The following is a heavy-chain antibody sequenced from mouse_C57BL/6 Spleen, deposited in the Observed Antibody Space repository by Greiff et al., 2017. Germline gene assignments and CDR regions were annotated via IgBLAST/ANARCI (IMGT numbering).Heavy chain of an antibody. Sequence: VKLQESGAELVKPGASVKMSCKASGYTFTTYPIEWMKQNHGKSLEWIGNFHPYNDDTKYNEKFKGKATLTVEKSSSTVYLELSRLTSDDSAVYYCATRVYGSSYAMDYWGQGTSVTVSS. CDR2: FHPYNDDT. V-gene: IGHV1-47*01. J-gene: IGHJ4*01. CDR1: GYTFTTYP. CDR3: ATRVYGSSYAMDY. D-gene: IGHD1-1*01.